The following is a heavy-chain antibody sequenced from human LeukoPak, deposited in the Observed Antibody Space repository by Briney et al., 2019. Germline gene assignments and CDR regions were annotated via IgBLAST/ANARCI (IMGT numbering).Heavy chain of an antibody. CDR1: GYTFSSYA. CDR3: AKEPASGSCFDY. V-gene: IGHV3-23*01. J-gene: IGHJ4*02. Sequence: GGSLRLSCAASGYTFSSYAMSWVRQAPGKGLEWVSAISGSGGSTYYADSVKGRFTISRDNSKNTLYLQMNSLRAEDTALYYCAKEPASGSCFDYWGQGTLVTVSS. D-gene: IGHD3-10*01. CDR2: ISGSGGST.